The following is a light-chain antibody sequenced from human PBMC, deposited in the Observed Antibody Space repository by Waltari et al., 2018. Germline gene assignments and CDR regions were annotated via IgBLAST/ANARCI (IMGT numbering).Light chain of an antibody. CDR1: SSGVGGFNY. Sequence: QSALPQPRSVSGSPGQSVTISCTGTSSGVGGFNYVYWYQQHPGKAPKLMIYDVSKRPSGVPDRFSGSKSGNTASLTISGLQAEDEADYYCCSYAGSYTWVFGGGTKLTVL. V-gene: IGLV2-11*01. CDR2: DVS. J-gene: IGLJ3*02. CDR3: CSYAGSYTWV.